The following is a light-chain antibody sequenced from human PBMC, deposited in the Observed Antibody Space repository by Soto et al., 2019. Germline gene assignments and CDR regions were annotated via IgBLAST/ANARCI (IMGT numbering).Light chain of an antibody. V-gene: IGKV4-1*01. CDR1: QSVLYSSNNNNY. CDR2: WAS. J-gene: IGKJ1*01. CDR3: QQYYSNPGT. Sequence: DIVMTQSPDSLAVSLGERATINCKSSQSVLYSSNNNNYLAWYQQKPGQPPKLLIYWASTRESGVPDRFRCSGSGTDFTLTISSLQAEDVAVYYCQQYYSNPGTFGQGTKVEIK.